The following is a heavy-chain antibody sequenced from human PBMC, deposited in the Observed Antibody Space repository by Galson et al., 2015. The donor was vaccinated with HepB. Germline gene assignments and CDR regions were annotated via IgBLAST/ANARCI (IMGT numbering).Heavy chain of an antibody. J-gene: IGHJ3*02. V-gene: IGHV3-48*01. CDR2: ISSSSSTI. D-gene: IGHD1-7*01. CDR3: ARSFKNWNYVGADAFDI. Sequence: SLRLSCAASGFTFSSYSMNWVRQAPGKGLEWVSYISSSSSTIYYADSVKGRFTISRDNAKNSLYLQMNSLRAEDTAVYYCARSFKNWNYVGADAFDIWGQGTMVTVSS. CDR1: GFTFSSYS.